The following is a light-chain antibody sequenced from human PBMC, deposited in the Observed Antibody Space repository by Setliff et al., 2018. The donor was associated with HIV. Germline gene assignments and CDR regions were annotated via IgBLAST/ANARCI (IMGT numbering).Light chain of an antibody. V-gene: IGLV2-11*01. CDR2: DVT. Sequence: QSALTQPRSVSGSPGQSVTISCTGTSSDVGGHDYVSWYQEHPGKAPKLMIYDVTKRPSGVADSFSGSKSGNTASLTISGLQAEDEADYYCCSYAGSYTSYVLFGGGTKVTV. J-gene: IGLJ2*01. CDR1: SSDVGGHDY. CDR3: CSYAGSYTSYVL.